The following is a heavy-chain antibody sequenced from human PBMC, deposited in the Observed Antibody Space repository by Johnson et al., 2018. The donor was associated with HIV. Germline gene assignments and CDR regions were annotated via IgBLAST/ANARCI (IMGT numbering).Heavy chain of an antibody. J-gene: IGHJ3*02. Sequence: VQLVESGGGLVQPGRSLRLSCAASGFTFDDYGMHWVRQAPGKGLEWVSGVSWNSVRIGYADSVKGRFTISRDNAKNSLSLQMNSLRAEDTAMYYCARGYSSSSDDAFDIWGQGTMVAVSS. CDR2: VSWNSVRI. D-gene: IGHD6-13*01. V-gene: IGHV3-9*01. CDR1: GFTFDDYG. CDR3: ARGYSSSSDDAFDI.